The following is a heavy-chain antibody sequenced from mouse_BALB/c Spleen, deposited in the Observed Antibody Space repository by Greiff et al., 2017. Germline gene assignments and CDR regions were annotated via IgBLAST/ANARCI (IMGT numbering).Heavy chain of an antibody. CDR1: GFTFSDYY. CDR3: ARDEDGNYYAMDY. Sequence: EVKLVESGGGLVKPGGSLKLSCAASGFTFSDYYMYWVRQTPEKRLEWVATISDGGSYTYYPDSVKGRFTISRDNAKNNLYLQMSSLKSEDTAMYYCARDEDGNYYAMDYGGQGTSVTVSS. CDR2: ISDGGSYT. J-gene: IGHJ4*01. D-gene: IGHD2-1*01. V-gene: IGHV5-4*02.